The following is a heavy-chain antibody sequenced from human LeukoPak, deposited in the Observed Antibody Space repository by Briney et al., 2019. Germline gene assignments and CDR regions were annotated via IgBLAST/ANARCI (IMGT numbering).Heavy chain of an antibody. CDR3: ARDLSSGYYYYFDY. CDR1: GDSLTRYY. Sequence: PSETLSLTCSVSGDSLTRYYWSWVRQPAGKGLEWIGRIYTSGSTNYNPSLKSRVTMSVDTSKNQFSLKLSSVTAADTAVYYCARDLSSGYYYYFDYWGQGTLVTVSS. J-gene: IGHJ4*02. D-gene: IGHD3-22*01. CDR2: IYTSGST. V-gene: IGHV4-4*07.